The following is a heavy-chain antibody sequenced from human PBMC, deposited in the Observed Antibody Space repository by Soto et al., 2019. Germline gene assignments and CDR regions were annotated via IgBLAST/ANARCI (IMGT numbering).Heavy chain of an antibody. D-gene: IGHD2-15*01. V-gene: IGHV4-31*03. CDR1: GGSITNSYYY. J-gene: IGHJ4*02. CDR2: IFHSGRT. CDR3: ARWVEVSLDYFDS. Sequence: QVQLQESGPGLVEPSQTLSLTCTVSGGSITNSYYYWSWVRQNPGKGLEWIGHIFHSGRTYYNPSLPGRISILVDTSMNQFSLNLNSVTAADTAVYYCARWVEVSLDYFDSWGQGIPVTVSS.